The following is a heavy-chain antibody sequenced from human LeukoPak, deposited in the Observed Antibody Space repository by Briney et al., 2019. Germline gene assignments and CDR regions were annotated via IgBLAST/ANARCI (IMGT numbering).Heavy chain of an antibody. V-gene: IGHV1-8*02. D-gene: IGHD2-15*01. CDR3: ARGSCSGGSCYSRRSWFDP. CDR1: GYTFTGYY. Sequence: ASVKVSCKASGYTFTGYYMHWVRQAPGQGLEWMGWMNPNSGNTGYAQKFQGRVTMTRNTSISTAYMELSSLRSEDTAVYYCARGSCSGGSCYSRRSWFDPWGQGTLVTVSS. CDR2: MNPNSGNT. J-gene: IGHJ5*02.